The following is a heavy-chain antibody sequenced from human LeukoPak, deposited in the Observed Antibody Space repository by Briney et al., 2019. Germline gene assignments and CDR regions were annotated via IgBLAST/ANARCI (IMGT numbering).Heavy chain of an antibody. D-gene: IGHD3-9*01. CDR2: IYSSGST. Sequence: SQTLSLTCTVSGGSISSGSYYWNWIRQPAGKGLEWIGRIYSSGSTNYNPSLKSRVTISVDTSKNQFSLKLSSVTAADTAVYYCARATTTSNYDILTGYYLIPGAFDIWGQGTMVTVSS. CDR3: ARATTTSNYDILTGYYLIPGAFDI. V-gene: IGHV4-61*02. CDR1: GGSISSGSYY. J-gene: IGHJ3*02.